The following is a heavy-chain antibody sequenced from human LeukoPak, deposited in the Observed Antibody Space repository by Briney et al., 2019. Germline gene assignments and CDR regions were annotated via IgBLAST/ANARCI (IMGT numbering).Heavy chain of an antibody. CDR3: ARLYYYDRNRAFDI. CDR1: GGSISSYY. D-gene: IGHD3-22*01. CDR2: IYYSGST. Sequence: SETLSLTCTVSGGSISSYYWSWIRQPPGKGLEWIGYIYYSGSTNYNPSLKSRVTISVDTSKNQFSLKLSSVTAADTAVYYCARLYYYDRNRAFDIWGQGTMVTVSS. J-gene: IGHJ3*02. V-gene: IGHV4-59*08.